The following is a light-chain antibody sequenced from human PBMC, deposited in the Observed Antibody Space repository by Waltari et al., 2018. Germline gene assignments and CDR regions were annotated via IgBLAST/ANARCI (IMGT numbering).Light chain of an antibody. Sequence: QSALTQPASVSGSPGQSITISCTGTSSDVGSYNLVSWYQQHPGKAPNLMIYEGSKRPSGVSNRFSGSKSGNTASLTISGLQAEDEADYYCCSYAGSVVFGGGTKLTGL. V-gene: IGLV2-23*01. CDR1: SSDVGSYNL. CDR3: CSYAGSVV. CDR2: EGS. J-gene: IGLJ2*01.